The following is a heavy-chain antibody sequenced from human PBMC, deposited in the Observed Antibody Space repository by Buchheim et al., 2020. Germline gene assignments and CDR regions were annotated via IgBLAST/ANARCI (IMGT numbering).Heavy chain of an antibody. CDR2: ISSSGNTI. CDR3: ARDRTIDPIEFYGMDV. Sequence: QVQPVESGGGLVKPGGSLRLSCAASGFIFSDYYMNWIRQAPGKGLEWVSSISSSGNTIYLADSVKGRFTISRDNAKNSQFLQMNSLRAEDTAVYYCARDRTIDPIEFYGMDVWGQGTT. CDR1: GFIFSDYY. J-gene: IGHJ6*02. D-gene: IGHD1-1*01. V-gene: IGHV3-11*01.